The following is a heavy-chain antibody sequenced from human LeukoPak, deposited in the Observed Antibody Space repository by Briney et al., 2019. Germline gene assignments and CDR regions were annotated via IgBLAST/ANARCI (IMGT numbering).Heavy chain of an antibody. D-gene: IGHD2-15*01. CDR1: NGSISNYY. CDR3: ARGLQWYYFDT. J-gene: IGHJ4*02. CDR2: FYDSGST. Sequence: PSETLSPTCTVSNGSISNYYWSWIRQPPGKGLEWITYFYDSGSTKYNPSLKSRVTMSVDTSKNQFSLKLSSVTAADTAVYYCARGLQWYYFDTWGRGTLVTVSS. V-gene: IGHV4-59*01.